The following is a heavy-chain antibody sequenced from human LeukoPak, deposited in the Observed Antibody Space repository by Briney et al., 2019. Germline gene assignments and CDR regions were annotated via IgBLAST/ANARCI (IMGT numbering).Heavy chain of an antibody. J-gene: IGHJ4*02. V-gene: IGHV3-30*02. Sequence: PGGSLRLSCAASGFTFSNYGMHWVRQAPGKGLEWVAFIRYGGSNKYYADSVKGRFTISRDNSKNTLYLQMNSLRAEDTAVYYCAKDSRHRIVGTTTFLDYWGQGTLVTVSS. CDR2: IRYGGSNK. D-gene: IGHD1-26*01. CDR3: AKDSRHRIVGTTTFLDY. CDR1: GFTFSNYG.